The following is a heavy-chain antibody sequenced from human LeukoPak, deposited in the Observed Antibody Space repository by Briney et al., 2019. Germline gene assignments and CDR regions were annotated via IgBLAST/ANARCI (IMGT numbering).Heavy chain of an antibody. CDR3: ARDRPKIDAFDI. J-gene: IGHJ3*02. Sequence: SETLSLTCTVSGGSISSSSYYWSWIRQPPGKGLEWIGYIYYSGSTNYNPSLKSRVTISVDTSKNQFSLKLSSVTAADTAVYYCARDRPKIDAFDIWGQGTMVTVSS. CDR1: GGSISSSSYY. V-gene: IGHV4-61*01. CDR2: IYYSGST.